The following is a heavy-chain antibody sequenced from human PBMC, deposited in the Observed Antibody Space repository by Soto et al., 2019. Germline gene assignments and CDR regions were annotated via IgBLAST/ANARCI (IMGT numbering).Heavy chain of an antibody. V-gene: IGHV3-7*01. J-gene: IGHJ6*03. CDR2: IKQDGSEK. D-gene: IGHD3-10*01. CDR3: ARDHITMFRGVIGYYYDYMDV. CDR1: GFTFSSYW. Sequence: EVQLVESGGGLVQPGGSLRLSCAASGFTFSSYWMSWVRQAPGKGLEWVANIKQDGSEKYYVDSVKGRFTISRDNVKNSLYLQMNSLRAEDTAVYYCARDHITMFRGVIGYYYDYMDVWGKGTTVTVSS.